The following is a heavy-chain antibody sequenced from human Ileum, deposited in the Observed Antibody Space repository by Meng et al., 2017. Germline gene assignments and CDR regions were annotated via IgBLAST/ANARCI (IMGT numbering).Heavy chain of an antibody. CDR3: ASGTPGRSYCDY. CDR1: GYTFGSYG. D-gene: IGHD2-15*01. CDR2: FVNYVDT. V-gene: IGHV1-18*01. Sequence: LVRAGAEGEKSGASGGVSCKASGYTFGSYGICWVRQAPGQGLEWMGWFVNYVDTYPAPKFQGRVTMTTDTHTNTAFMELRSLTSDDTAVYYCASGTPGRSYCDYWGQGTLVTVSS. J-gene: IGHJ4*02.